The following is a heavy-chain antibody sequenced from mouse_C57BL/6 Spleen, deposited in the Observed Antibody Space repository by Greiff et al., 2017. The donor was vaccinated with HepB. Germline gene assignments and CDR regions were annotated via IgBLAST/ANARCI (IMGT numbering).Heavy chain of an antibody. CDR3: ARESGNFYFDY. CDR1: GYTFTDYY. J-gene: IGHJ2*01. D-gene: IGHD2-1*01. V-gene: IGHV1-26*01. Sequence: VQLQQSGPELVKPGASVKISCKASGYTFTDYYMNWVKQSHGKSLEWIGDINPNNGGTSYNQKFKGKATLTVDKSSSTAYMELRSLTSEDSAVYYCARESGNFYFDYWGQGTTLTVSS. CDR2: INPNNGGT.